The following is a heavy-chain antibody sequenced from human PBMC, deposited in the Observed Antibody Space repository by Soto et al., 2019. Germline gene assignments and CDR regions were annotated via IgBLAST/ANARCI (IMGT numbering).Heavy chain of an antibody. J-gene: IGHJ4*02. D-gene: IGHD6-13*01. CDR3: ARVSSSWHFDY. CDR2: IRKKVNGYTT. Sequence: GGSLRLSCAASGFTFSDHYMDWVRQAPGKGLEWVARIRKKVNGYTTGYAASVKASFTISGDDSKKSLYLQMNSLKTEDTAVYYCARVSSSWHFDYWGQGTLVTVSS. CDR1: GFTFSDHY. V-gene: IGHV3-72*01.